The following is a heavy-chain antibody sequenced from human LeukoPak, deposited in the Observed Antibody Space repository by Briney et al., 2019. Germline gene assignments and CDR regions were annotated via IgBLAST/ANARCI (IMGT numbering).Heavy chain of an antibody. CDR3: ARGRQNIPIDY. J-gene: IGHJ4*02. D-gene: IGHD2/OR15-2a*01. CDR2: ISSSSSYI. CDR1: GFTFSSYS. V-gene: IGHV3-21*01. Sequence: AGGSLRLSCAASGFTFSSYSMNWVRQAPGKGLEWVSSISSSSSYIYYADSVKGRFTISRDNAKNSLYLQMNSLRVEDTAVYYCARGRQNIPIDYWGQGTLVTVSS.